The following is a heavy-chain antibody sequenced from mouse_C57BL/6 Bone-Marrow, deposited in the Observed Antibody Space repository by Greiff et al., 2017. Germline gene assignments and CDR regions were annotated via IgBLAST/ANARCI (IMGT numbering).Heavy chain of an antibody. CDR2: IDPEPGGT. CDR3: TRLDY. CDR1: GYTFTDYE. J-gene: IGHJ2*01. Sequence: LEESGAELVRPGASVTLSCKASGYTFTDYEMHWVKQTPVHGLEWIGAIDPEPGGTAYNQKFKGKAILTADKSSSTAYMELRSLTSEDSAVYYCTRLDYWGQGTTLTVSS. V-gene: IGHV1-15*01.